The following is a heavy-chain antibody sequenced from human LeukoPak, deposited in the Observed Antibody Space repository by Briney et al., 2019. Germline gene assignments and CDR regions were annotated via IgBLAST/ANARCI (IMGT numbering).Heavy chain of an antibody. D-gene: IGHD3-22*01. V-gene: IGHV1-18*01. CDR1: GYTFTSYG. CDR3: ATGYSNYASEATMIVVVTPLDY. Sequence: GGSVKVSCKASGYTFTSYGISWVRQAPGQGLEWMGWISAYNGNTNYAQKVQGRVTMNTDKSTSTAYMELRSLRSDDTAVYYCATGYSNYASEATMIVVVTPLDYWGQGTLVTVSS. CDR2: ISAYNGNT. J-gene: IGHJ4*02.